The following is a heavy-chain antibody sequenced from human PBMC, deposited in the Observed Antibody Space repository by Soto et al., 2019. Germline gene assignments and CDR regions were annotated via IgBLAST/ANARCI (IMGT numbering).Heavy chain of an antibody. CDR3: ARDGREASGMDV. D-gene: IGHD1-26*01. J-gene: IGHJ6*02. CDR2: IYYRGST. V-gene: IGHV4-59*11. Sequence: SETLSLTCTVSGGSISSHYWRWVRQAPGKGLEWIGHIYYRGSTNYNPSLRSRSTISVDASKSQFSLKLNSLTTADTAVYYCARDGREASGMDVWGQGTKVT. CDR1: GGSISSHY.